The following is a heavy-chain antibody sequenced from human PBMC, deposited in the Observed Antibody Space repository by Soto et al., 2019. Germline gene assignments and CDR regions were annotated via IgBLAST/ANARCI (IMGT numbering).Heavy chain of an antibody. CDR1: SGSISSSNW. J-gene: IGHJ4*02. D-gene: IGHD3-10*01. CDR2: IYHSGST. V-gene: IGHV4-4*02. Sequence: QVQLQESGPGLVKPSGTLSLTCAVSSGSISSSNWWSWVRQPPGKGLEWIGEIYHSGSTNYHPSLKSRVHISVDKAKNQFPLELRSVTGADTAVEYCGRGTLWFGESFFDYLGQGTLVTVSS. CDR3: GRGTLWFGESFFDY.